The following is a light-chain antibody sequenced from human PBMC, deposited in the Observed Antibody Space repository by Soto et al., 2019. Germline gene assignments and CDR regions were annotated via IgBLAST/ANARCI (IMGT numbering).Light chain of an antibody. CDR2: DVS. CDR3: CSYAGTFNFYV. Sequence: QSALTQPRSVSGSPGPSVTVSCSGTASDVGDYNFVSWYQHHPGKAPHLVIYDVSKRPSGVPDRFSGSKSGNTASLSISGLQPEDEGDYFCCSYAGTFNFYVFGTGTKLTVL. J-gene: IGLJ1*01. V-gene: IGLV2-11*01. CDR1: ASDVGDYNF.